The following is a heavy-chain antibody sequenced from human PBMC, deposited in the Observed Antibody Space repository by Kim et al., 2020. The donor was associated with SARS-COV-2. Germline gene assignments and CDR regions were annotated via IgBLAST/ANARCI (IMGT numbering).Heavy chain of an antibody. CDR3: ASRVVVVAATFDY. CDR2: IYHSGST. CDR1: GYSISSGYY. D-gene: IGHD2-15*01. Sequence: SETLSLTCTVSGYSISSGYYWGWIRQPPGKGLEWIGSIYHSGSTYYNPSLKSRVTISVDTSKNQFSLKLSSVTAADTAVYYCASRVVVVAATFDYWGQGT. J-gene: IGHJ4*02. V-gene: IGHV4-38-2*02.